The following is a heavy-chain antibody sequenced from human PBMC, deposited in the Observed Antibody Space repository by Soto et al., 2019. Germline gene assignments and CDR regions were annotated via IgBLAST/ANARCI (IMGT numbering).Heavy chain of an antibody. CDR2: IYYSGST. J-gene: IGHJ3*02. CDR1: GGSISSYY. Sequence: QVQLQESGPGLVKPSETLSLTCTVSGGSISSYYWSWIRQPPGKGLEWIGYIYYSGSTNYNPSLTSRVTISVDTSKNQFSLKLNSVTAADTAVYYCARDPGRYCSGGSCYSGLAFDIWGQGTMVTVSS. CDR3: ARDPGRYCSGGSCYSGLAFDI. V-gene: IGHV4-59*01. D-gene: IGHD2-15*01.